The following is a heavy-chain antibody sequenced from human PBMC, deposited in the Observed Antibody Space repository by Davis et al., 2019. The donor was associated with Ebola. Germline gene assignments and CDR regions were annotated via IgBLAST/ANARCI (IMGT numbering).Heavy chain of an antibody. D-gene: IGHD6-6*01. V-gene: IGHV3-21*01. J-gene: IGHJ6*02. Sequence: GGSLRLSCAASGFTFSSYSMNWVRQAPGKGLEWVSSISSSSSYIYYADSVKGRFTISRDNAKNSLYLQMNSLRAEDTAVYYCARSNIAARPGYYYGMAVWGQGTTVTVSS. CDR3: ARSNIAARPGYYYGMAV. CDR1: GFTFSSYS. CDR2: ISSSSSYI.